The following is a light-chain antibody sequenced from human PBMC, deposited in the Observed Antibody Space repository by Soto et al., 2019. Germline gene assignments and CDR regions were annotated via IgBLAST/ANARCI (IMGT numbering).Light chain of an antibody. J-gene: IGKJ4*01. V-gene: IGKV3-15*01. CDR3: QHYNDGPPLT. Sequence: EIVMTQSPATLSLSPGESATLSCRASQIVSRNLAWYQQRPGQAPRLLIYGASTRATGIPARFSGSGSGTXFILTIIGLQSEDFAVYYCQHYNDGPPLTFGGGTKVEIK. CDR2: GAS. CDR1: QIVSRN.